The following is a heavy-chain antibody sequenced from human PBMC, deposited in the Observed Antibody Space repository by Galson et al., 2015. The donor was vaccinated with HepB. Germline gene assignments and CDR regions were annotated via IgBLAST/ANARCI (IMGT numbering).Heavy chain of an antibody. Sequence: SVKVCCKAYGYKFTSYYMHWVRQAPGQGLEWMGIINPSGGSTDYAQKFRGRLTMTRDTYTSTVFMELCSLRSEDTAVYHCARGVLLWDGPDYWGQGTLVTVSS. J-gene: IGHJ4*02. CDR1: GYKFTSYY. CDR3: ARGVLLWDGPDY. D-gene: IGHD3-10*01. V-gene: IGHV1-46*01. CDR2: INPSGGST.